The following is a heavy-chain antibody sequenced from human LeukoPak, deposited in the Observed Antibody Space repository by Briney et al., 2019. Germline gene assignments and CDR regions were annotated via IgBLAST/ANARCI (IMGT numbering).Heavy chain of an antibody. J-gene: IGHJ5*02. CDR3: VRTHYYDTSGSNWFDP. CDR2: IRGKAYGGTT. V-gene: IGHV3-49*04. CDR1: GFTFGDYA. Sequence: GGSLRLSCTASGFTFGDYAMSWVRQAPGKGLEWVTFIRGKAYGGTTEYAASVKGGFTISRDDSKSIAYLQMNSLKTEDTAVYYCVRTHYYDTSGSNWFDPWGQGTLVTVSS. D-gene: IGHD3-22*01.